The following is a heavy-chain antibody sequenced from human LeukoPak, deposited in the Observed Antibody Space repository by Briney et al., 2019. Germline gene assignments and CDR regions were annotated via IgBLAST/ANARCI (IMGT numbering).Heavy chain of an antibody. Sequence: PSETLSLTCTVSGGSISSSGFWWAWVRQAPGKGLEWVSTITKSGDSTYYVDSVKGRFTISRDNSKNTLYLQMNSLRAEDTAKYYCTKDYCGKFCSAVWGQGTTVTVSS. CDR2: ITKSGDST. V-gene: IGHV3-23*01. CDR3: TKDYCGKFCSAV. CDR1: GGSISSSG. J-gene: IGHJ6*02. D-gene: IGHD3-9*01.